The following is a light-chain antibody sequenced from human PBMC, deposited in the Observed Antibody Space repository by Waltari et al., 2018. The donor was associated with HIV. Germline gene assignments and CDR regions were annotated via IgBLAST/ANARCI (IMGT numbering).Light chain of an antibody. J-gene: IGLJ3*02. CDR3: ASYTARSIPWV. CDR2: DVL. CDR1: SSDIGGYIY. Sequence: QSALTHPASVSGSPGQSITISCTGTSSDIGGYIYVSWYQQHPGKPPKVLIYDVLNRPTGNADRFSGAESGSTASLTTSGLQAEDEADYYCASYTARSIPWVFGGGTKLTVV. V-gene: IGLV2-14*03.